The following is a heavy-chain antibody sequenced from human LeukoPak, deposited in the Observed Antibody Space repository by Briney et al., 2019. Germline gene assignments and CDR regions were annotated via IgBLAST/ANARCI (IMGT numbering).Heavy chain of an antibody. J-gene: IGHJ4*02. V-gene: IGHV4-59*01. Sequence: SETLSLTCTVSGGSISSYYWSWIRQPPGKGLEWIGYIYYSGSTNYNPSLKSRVTISVDTSKNQFSLKLSSVTAADTAVYYRAREGSGCGGDCYYPDYWGQGTLVTVSS. D-gene: IGHD2-21*02. CDR3: AREGSGCGGDCYYPDY. CDR1: GGSISSYY. CDR2: IYYSGST.